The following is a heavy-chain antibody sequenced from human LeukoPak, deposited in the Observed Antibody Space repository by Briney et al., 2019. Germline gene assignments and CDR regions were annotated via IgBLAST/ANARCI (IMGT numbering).Heavy chain of an antibody. CDR3: ARGGSGWSYYFDY. V-gene: IGHV3-66*01. D-gene: IGHD6-19*01. J-gene: IGHJ4*02. CDR1: GFTVRSNY. Sequence: GGSLRLSCAASGFTVRSNYMTWVRQAPGKGLEWVSLIYSGNITYYADSVKGRFTISRDNSKNTLYLQMNNLRAADTAVYYCARGGSGWSYYFDYWGQGTLVTVSS. CDR2: IYSGNIT.